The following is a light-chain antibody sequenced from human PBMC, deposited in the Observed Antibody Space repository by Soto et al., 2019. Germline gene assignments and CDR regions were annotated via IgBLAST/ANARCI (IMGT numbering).Light chain of an antibody. V-gene: IGLV1-51*02. CDR1: SSNIGINI. Sequence: QSVLTQPASVSGAPGQTVTISCSGSSSNIGINIVACYQQLPIAAPQLLIYEDNKRPSWIPDRFSGSKSGTSATLRITARQKVDEDDDYCASWDTSLNSWVFGGGTKLTVL. CDR2: EDN. CDR3: ASWDTSLNSWV. J-gene: IGLJ3*02.